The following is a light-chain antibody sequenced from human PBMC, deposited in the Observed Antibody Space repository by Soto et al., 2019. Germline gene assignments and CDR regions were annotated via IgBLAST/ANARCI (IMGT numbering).Light chain of an antibody. CDR2: RNN. CDR1: RSNIGSNY. J-gene: IGLJ3*02. V-gene: IGLV1-47*01. CDR3: ASRDDNLSGHWM. Sequence: QSVLTQPPSVSGTPGQRVTVSCSGGRSNIGSNYVSWYQQLPGTAPKLLIYRNNQRPSGVPDRFSGSKSGTSASLAISGLRSEDEADYYCASRDDNLSGHWMFGGGTKLTVL.